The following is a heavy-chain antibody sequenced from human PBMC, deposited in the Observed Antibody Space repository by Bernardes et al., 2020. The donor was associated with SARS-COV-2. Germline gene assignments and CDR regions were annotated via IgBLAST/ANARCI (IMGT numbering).Heavy chain of an antibody. CDR1: GYTFTSYG. CDR3: ARDLWGSPTDFHNWFDP. D-gene: IGHD3-16*01. J-gene: IGHJ5*02. Sequence: ASVKVSCKASGYTFTSYGISWVRQAPGQGLEWMGWISAYNGNTNYAQKLQGRVTMTTDTSTSTAYMELRSLRSDDTAVYYCARDLWGSPTDFHNWFDPWGQGTLVTVSS. V-gene: IGHV1-18*01. CDR2: ISAYNGNT.